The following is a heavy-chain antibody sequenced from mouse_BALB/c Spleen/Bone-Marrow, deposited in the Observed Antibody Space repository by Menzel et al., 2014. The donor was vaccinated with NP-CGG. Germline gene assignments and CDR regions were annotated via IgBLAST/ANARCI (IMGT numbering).Heavy chain of an antibody. V-gene: IGHV1-7*01. CDR2: INPSTGYT. J-gene: IGHJ4*01. Sequence: VKLVESGAELAKPGASVKMSCKASGYTLTSYWVHWVKQRPGQGLEWIGYINPSTGYTEYNQKFKDEATLTADKSSSTAYMQLSSLTSEDSAVYYCARRGISYAMDYWGQGASVIVSS. CDR1: GYTLTSYW. CDR3: ARRGISYAMDY.